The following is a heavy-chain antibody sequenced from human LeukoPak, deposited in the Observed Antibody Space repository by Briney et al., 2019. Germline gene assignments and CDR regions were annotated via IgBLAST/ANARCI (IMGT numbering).Heavy chain of an antibody. CDR1: GFTFSSYG. CDR2: IWYDGSNK. D-gene: IGHD3-9*01. J-gene: IGHJ4*02. V-gene: IGHV3-33*01. Sequence: PGGSLRLSCAASGFTFSSYGMHWVRQAPGKGLEWVAVIWYDGSNKYYADSVKGRFTISRDNSKNTLYLQMNSLRAEDTAVYYCARDGANYDILTGYFHWGQGTLVTVSS. CDR3: ARDGANYDILTGYFH.